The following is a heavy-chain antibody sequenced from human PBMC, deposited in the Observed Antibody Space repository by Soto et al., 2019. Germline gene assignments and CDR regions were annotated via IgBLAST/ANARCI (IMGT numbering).Heavy chain of an antibody. Sequence: GGSLRLSCAASGFTFSSYWMSWVRQAPGKGLEWVANIKQDGSEKYYVDSVKGRFTISRDNAKNSLYLQMNSLRAEDTAVYYCARDSSPIYDSWSGYWNWFDPWGQGTLVTVSS. CDR1: GFTFSSYW. D-gene: IGHD3-3*01. J-gene: IGHJ5*02. CDR3: ARDSSPIYDSWSGYWNWFDP. V-gene: IGHV3-7*01. CDR2: IKQDGSEK.